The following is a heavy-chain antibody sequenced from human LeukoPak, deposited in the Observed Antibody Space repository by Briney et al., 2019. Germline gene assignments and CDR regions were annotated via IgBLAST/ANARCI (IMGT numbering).Heavy chain of an antibody. Sequence: ASVKVSCKASGYTFTSYYMHWERQAPGQGLEWMGIINPSGGSTSYAQKFQGRVTMTRDMSTSTVYMELSSLRSEDTAVYYCAREAVGATGFDYWGQGTLVTVSS. CDR1: GYTFTSYY. CDR3: AREAVGATGFDY. CDR2: INPSGGST. D-gene: IGHD1-26*01. V-gene: IGHV1-46*01. J-gene: IGHJ4*02.